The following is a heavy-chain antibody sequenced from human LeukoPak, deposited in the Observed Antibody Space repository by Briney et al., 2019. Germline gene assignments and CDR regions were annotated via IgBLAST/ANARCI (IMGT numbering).Heavy chain of an antibody. CDR1: GGSISSSSYY. CDR3: ARHSDYESAIAY. D-gene: IGHD3-16*01. V-gene: IGHV4-39*01. J-gene: IGHJ4*02. Sequence: ETLSLTCTVSGGSISSSSYYWGWIRQPPGKGLEWIGSIYYSGSTYYNPSLKSRVTISVDTSKNQFSLKLSSVTAADAAVYYCARHSDYESAIAYWGQGTLVTVSS. CDR2: IYYSGST.